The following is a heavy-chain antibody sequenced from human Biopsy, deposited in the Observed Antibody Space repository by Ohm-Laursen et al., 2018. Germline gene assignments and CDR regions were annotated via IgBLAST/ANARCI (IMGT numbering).Heavy chain of an antibody. J-gene: IGHJ6*02. D-gene: IGHD4-11*01. CDR3: ARDSGTLNYGNFKYYHYYGMDV. CDR1: GDYVTKYY. CDR2: IYYSVMT. Sequence: GTLSLTCTVSGDYVTKYYWSWIRQPPGKGLEWIGHIYYSVMTNYNPSLQSRVSISVDTSRNQVSLTLSSVTAADTAVYYCARDSGTLNYGNFKYYHYYGMDVWGQGTKVTVSS. V-gene: IGHV4-59*02.